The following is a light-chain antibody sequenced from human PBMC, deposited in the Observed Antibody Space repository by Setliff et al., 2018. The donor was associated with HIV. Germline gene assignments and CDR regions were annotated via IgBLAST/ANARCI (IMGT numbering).Light chain of an antibody. Sequence: QSVLTQTPSASGTPGQGVTISCSGGSSNIGANTVNWYQQLPGTAPKLLMYSDNQRPSGVPDRFSGSKSGTSASLAISGLQSEDEADYYCATWEDSLNGRVFGTGTKVTVL. J-gene: IGLJ1*01. CDR1: SSNIGANT. CDR3: ATWEDSLNGRV. CDR2: SDN. V-gene: IGLV1-44*01.